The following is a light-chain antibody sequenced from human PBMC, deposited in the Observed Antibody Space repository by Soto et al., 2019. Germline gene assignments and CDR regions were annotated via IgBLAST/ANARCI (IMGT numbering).Light chain of an antibody. CDR3: QQGGSSPWT. CDR1: QSVSSYY. CDR2: AAS. V-gene: IGKV3-20*01. Sequence: ELVLTQSPGTLSLSPGESATLSCRASQSVSSYYLAWYQQKPGQAPRLLIYAASSRATGIPDRFSGGGSGTDFTLPISRLEPEDFAVYYCQQGGSSPWTFGQGTKVEIK. J-gene: IGKJ1*01.